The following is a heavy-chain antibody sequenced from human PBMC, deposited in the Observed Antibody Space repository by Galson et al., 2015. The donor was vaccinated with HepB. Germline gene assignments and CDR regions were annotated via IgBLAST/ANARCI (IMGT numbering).Heavy chain of an antibody. Sequence: SVKVSCKASGYTFTSYGIGWVRQAPGQGLEWMGWISAYNGNTNYAQKLQGRVTMTTDTSTSTAYMELRSLRSDDTAVYYCARGASQYCGGDCYSGWFDPWGQGTLVTVSS. V-gene: IGHV1-18*01. J-gene: IGHJ5*02. CDR3: ARGASQYCGGDCYSGWFDP. CDR2: ISAYNGNT. D-gene: IGHD2-21*02. CDR1: GYTFTSYG.